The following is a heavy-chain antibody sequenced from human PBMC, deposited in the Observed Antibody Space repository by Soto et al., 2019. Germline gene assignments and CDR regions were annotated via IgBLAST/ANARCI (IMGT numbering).Heavy chain of an antibody. D-gene: IGHD2-21*02. CDR1: GYSISSGYY. CDR2: IYHSGST. V-gene: IGHV4-38-2*02. CDR3: ARDLGSDNDY. Sequence: SETLSLTCAVSGYSISSGYYWGWIRQPPGKGLEWIGSIYHSGSTYYNPSLKSRVTISVDTSKNQFSLKLSSVTAADTAVYYCARDLGSDNDYWGQGTLVTVSS. J-gene: IGHJ4*02.